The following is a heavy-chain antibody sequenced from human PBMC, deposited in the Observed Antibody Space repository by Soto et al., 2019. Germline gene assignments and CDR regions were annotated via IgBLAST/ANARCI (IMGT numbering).Heavy chain of an antibody. CDR1: GGSITNTNYY. V-gene: IGHV4-39*01. CDR3: ARQDDFWSGSNWFDP. J-gene: IGHJ5*02. Sequence: QLHLQQSGPGLVKPSETLSLTCTVSGGSITNTNYYWGWIRQPPGKGLEWIGNVYYNGLTYYNPSLKSRVTMFVDTSKNHFSLKMPSVTAADTAVYYCARQDDFWSGSNWFDPWGQGTLVTVSS. CDR2: VYYNGLT. D-gene: IGHD3-3*01.